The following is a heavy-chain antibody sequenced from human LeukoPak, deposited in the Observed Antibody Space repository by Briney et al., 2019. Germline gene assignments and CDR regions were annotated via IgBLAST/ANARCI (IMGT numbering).Heavy chain of an antibody. J-gene: IGHJ4*02. CDR3: ARFPYYYYGSGSYAGTIDY. Sequence: GGSLRLSCAASGFTFSSYSMNWVRQAPGKGLEWVSSISSSSSYIYYADSVKGRFTISRDNAKNSLYLQMNSLRAADTAVYYCARFPYYYYGSGSYAGTIDYWGQGTLVTVSS. D-gene: IGHD3-10*01. V-gene: IGHV3-21*01. CDR2: ISSSSSYI. CDR1: GFTFSSYS.